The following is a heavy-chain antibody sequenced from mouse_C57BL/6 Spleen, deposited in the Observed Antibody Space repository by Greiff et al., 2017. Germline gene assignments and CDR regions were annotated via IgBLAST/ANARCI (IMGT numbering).Heavy chain of an antibody. J-gene: IGHJ3*01. CDR2: IYPRSGNT. CDR1: GYTFTSYG. V-gene: IGHV1-81*01. CDR3: AREDYYGSTPGAWFAY. Sequence: QVQLQQSGAELARPGASVKLSCKASGYTFTSYGISWVKQRTGQGLEWIGEIYPRSGNTYYNEKFKGKATLTADKSSSTAYMELRSLTSEDSAVYFCAREDYYGSTPGAWFAYWGQGTLVTVSA. D-gene: IGHD1-1*01.